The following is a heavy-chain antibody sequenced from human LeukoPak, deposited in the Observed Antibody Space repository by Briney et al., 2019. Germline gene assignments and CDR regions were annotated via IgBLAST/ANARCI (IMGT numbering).Heavy chain of an antibody. J-gene: IGHJ4*02. V-gene: IGHV3-74*03. CDR3: ARGGGIYGLWDY. CDR2: IYSDGSSY. Sequence: GGSLRLSCAASGFTFSSYWMHWVRQAPGKGLVWVSRIYSDGSSYTADSVKGRFTISRGNAKDTLYLQMNSLRVEDTAVYYCARGGGIYGLWDYWGQGTLVTVSS. D-gene: IGHD1-26*01. CDR1: GFTFSSYW.